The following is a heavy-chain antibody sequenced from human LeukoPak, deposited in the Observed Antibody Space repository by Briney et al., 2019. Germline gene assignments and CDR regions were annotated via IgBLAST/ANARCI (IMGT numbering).Heavy chain of an antibody. CDR1: GYSFTSYW. CDR2: IYPGDSDT. D-gene: IGHD2-15*01. CDR3: ARLDRYCSGGTCFPDAFDI. J-gene: IGHJ3*02. V-gene: IGHV5-51*01. Sequence: GESLKIFCKGSGYSFTSYWIAWVRQMPGKGLEWMGIIYPGDSDTRYSPSFQGQVTISADKSISTAYLQWSSLKASDTAMYYCARLDRYCSGGTCFPDAFDIWGQGTMVTVSS.